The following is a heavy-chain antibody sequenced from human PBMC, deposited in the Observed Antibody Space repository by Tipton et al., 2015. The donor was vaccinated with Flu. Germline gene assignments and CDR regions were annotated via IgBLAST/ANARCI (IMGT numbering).Heavy chain of an antibody. J-gene: IGHJ4*02. CDR1: GFTFSSYW. D-gene: IGHD2-21*01. V-gene: IGHV3-7*01. CDR3: AVFKNPGH. CDR2: INEDGSTT. Sequence: GSLRLSCAASGFTFSSYWMLWVRQAPGKGLEWVANINEDGSTTYYVDSVKGRFTISRDNARNSVFLQMNSLRAEDTALYYCAVFKNPGHWGQGTLVTVSS.